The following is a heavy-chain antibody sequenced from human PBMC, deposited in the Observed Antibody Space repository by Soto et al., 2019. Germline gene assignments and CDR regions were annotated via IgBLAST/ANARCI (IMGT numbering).Heavy chain of an antibody. CDR1: GDSVSTNNIP. Sequence: SQTLSLTCAISGDSVSTNNIPWNWVRQSPSRGLEWLGRTYYGSKWNNDYAISVKSRITINSDTSKKQFSLHLNSVTPDDTAVYFCARGNLRKGFDTWGQGILVTVSS. CDR2: TYYGSKWNN. V-gene: IGHV6-1*01. CDR3: ARGNLRKGFDT. J-gene: IGHJ4*02. D-gene: IGHD3-16*01.